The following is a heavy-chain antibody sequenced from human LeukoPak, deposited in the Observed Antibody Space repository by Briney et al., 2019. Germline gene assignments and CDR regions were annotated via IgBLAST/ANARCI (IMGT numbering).Heavy chain of an antibody. CDR2: IITIFGTA. Sequence: ASVKVSCKASGGTFISYAINGVRQAPGQGGERMGGIITIFGTANYAQKFQGRVTNTADEKTRKAYMELSSLRSEDTAVYYCARSGYYYYFDYWGQGTLVTVSS. V-gene: IGHV1-69*13. D-gene: IGHD3-22*01. J-gene: IGHJ4*02. CDR1: GGTFISYA. CDR3: ARSGYYYYFDY.